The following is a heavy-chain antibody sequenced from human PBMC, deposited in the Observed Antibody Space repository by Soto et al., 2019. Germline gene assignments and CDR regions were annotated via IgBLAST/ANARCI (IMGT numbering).Heavy chain of an antibody. CDR3: SRERWYSSDYDCGVAV. J-gene: IGHJ6*02. V-gene: IGHV6-1*01. CDR1: GDSVSSNSAA. Sequence: SQTLSLTCAISGDSVSSNSAAWNWIRQSPSRGLEWLGRTYYRSKWYNDYAVSVKSRITINPDTSRNQFSLQLNSVTPEDTALYYCSRERWYSSDYDCGVAVWGQGTTVTVSS. CDR2: TYYRSKWYN. D-gene: IGHD6-19*01.